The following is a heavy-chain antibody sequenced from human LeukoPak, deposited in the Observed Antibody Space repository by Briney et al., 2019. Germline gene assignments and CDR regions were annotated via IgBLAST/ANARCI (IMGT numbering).Heavy chain of an antibody. V-gene: IGHV3-7*01. Sequence: GGSLRLSCVGSGFTFSTYWMSWVRQAPGKGREWVANIMQEGSGKNYVDSVKGRFTISRDNARNSLYLQMSSLGDEDTAVYYCAREVYSSSRPADAFDVWGQGTVVTVSS. CDR1: GFTFSTYW. J-gene: IGHJ3*01. CDR2: IMQEGSGK. D-gene: IGHD6-13*01. CDR3: AREVYSSSRPADAFDV.